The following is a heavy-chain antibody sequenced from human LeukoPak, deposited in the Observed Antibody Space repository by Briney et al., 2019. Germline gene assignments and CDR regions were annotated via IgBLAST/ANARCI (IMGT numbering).Heavy chain of an antibody. D-gene: IGHD3-9*01. CDR1: GFSFSHFG. V-gene: IGHV3-30*18. J-gene: IGHJ3*02. Sequence: GGSLRLSCAASGFSFSHFGMHWVRQAPGKGLEWVAVISHDGTKKYSADSVKGRFTISRDNSKNMLFLQMNSLRLEDTAVYYCAKGLSNYNILKYDGFDIWGQGTMVTVSS. CDR3: AKGLSNYNILKYDGFDI. CDR2: ISHDGTKK.